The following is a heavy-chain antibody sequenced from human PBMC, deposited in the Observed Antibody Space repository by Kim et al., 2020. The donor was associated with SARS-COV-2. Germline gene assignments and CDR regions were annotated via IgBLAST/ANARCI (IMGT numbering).Heavy chain of an antibody. V-gene: IGHV1-46*01. CDR1: GYTFTNYD. CDR2: SDGST. Sequence: ASVKVSCKASGYTFTNYDIHWVRQVPGQGLEWMATSDGSTNYPQNFQGRITVTRDTSASTTYMDLRSLTPADTAVYYCARGSGVGEGLDYWGQGTPVTVSS. D-gene: IGHD3-3*01. CDR3: ARGSGVGEGLDY. J-gene: IGHJ4*02.